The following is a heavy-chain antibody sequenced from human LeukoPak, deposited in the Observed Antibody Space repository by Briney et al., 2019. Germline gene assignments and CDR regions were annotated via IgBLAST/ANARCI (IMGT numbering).Heavy chain of an antibody. CDR1: YGSISSSY. V-gene: IGHV4-59*01. Sequence: SETLSLTCTISYGSISSSYWSWIRQPPGKALEWIGYIYYSGSTKYNPSLKSRVTISLDTSKNQFSLKANSVTAADTAVYYCARGHNPHYYDSSGNPYYFDHWGQGTLVTVSS. J-gene: IGHJ4*02. CDR2: IYYSGST. D-gene: IGHD3-22*01. CDR3: ARGHNPHYYDSSGNPYYFDH.